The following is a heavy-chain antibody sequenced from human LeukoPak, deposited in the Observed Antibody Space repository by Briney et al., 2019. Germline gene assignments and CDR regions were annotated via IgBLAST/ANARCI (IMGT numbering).Heavy chain of an antibody. CDR1: GITLSNYG. CDR2: ISDSGGRT. J-gene: IGHJ4*02. Sequence: GGSLRLSCAVSGITLSNYGMSWVRQAPGKGLEWVAGISDSGGRTNYADSVKGRFTISRDNPKNTLYLQMNSLRAEDTAVYYCARTVGAQDYWGQGTLVTVSS. D-gene: IGHD1-26*01. CDR3: ARTVGAQDY. V-gene: IGHV3-23*01.